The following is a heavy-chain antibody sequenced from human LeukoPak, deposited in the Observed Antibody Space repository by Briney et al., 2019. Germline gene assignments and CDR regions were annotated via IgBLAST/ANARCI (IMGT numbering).Heavy chain of an antibody. CDR2: IKQDGSEK. V-gene: IGHV3-7*01. D-gene: IGHD3-3*01. Sequence: GGSLRLSCAASGFTFSSYWMSWVRQAPGKGLEWVANIKQDGSEKYYVDSVKGRFTISRDNAKNSLYLQMNSLRAEDTAVYYCARAQHDFWSGYYFDYWGQGTLVTVSS. J-gene: IGHJ4*02. CDR3: ARAQHDFWSGYYFDY. CDR1: GFTFSSYW.